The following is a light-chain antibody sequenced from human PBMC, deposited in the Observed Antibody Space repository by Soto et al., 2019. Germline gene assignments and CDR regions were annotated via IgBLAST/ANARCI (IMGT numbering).Light chain of an antibody. J-gene: IGLJ1*01. Sequence: QSVLTQPASVSGSPGQSITISCTGTSSDVGNYNLVSWYQQHPDKAPKLMIYEVSKRPSGVSNRFSGSKSGNTASLTISGLQAEDEADYYCCSYAGSRTFYVFGTGTKVTVL. CDR3: CSYAGSRTFYV. CDR2: EVS. CDR1: SSDVGNYNL. V-gene: IGLV2-23*02.